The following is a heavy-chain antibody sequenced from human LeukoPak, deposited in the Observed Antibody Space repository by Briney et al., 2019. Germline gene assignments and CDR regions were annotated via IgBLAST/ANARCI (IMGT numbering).Heavy chain of an antibody. D-gene: IGHD3-22*01. CDR1: GFTFSSYA. V-gene: IGHV3-23*01. J-gene: IGHJ4*02. Sequence: PGGSLRLSCAASGFTFSSYAMSWVRQAPGKGLEWVSAISGSGGSTYYADSVKGRFTISRDNSKNTLYLQMNSLRAEDTAVYYCAKPEGEDYYDSSGYYYYFDYWGQGTPVTVSS. CDR2: ISGSGGST. CDR3: AKPEGEDYYDSSGYYYYFDY.